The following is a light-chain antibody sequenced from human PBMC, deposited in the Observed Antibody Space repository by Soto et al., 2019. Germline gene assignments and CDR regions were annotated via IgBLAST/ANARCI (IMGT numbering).Light chain of an antibody. V-gene: IGKV1-39*01. J-gene: IGKJ4*01. Sequence: DIQMTQSPSSLSASVGDRVTITCRASQSISDYLNWYQQKPGKAPKLLIYAASSLQSGVPSRFSGSGSGTDFILIISSLQPEDFALYYCQQSYTSPLTFGGGTTVEIK. CDR1: QSISDY. CDR3: QQSYTSPLT. CDR2: AAS.